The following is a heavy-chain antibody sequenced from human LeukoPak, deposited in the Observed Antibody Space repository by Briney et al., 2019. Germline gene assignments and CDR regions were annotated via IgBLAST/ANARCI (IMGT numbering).Heavy chain of an antibody. D-gene: IGHD3-3*01. CDR3: VREGTSGYLKTY. J-gene: IGHJ4*02. Sequence: QPGGSLRLSCAASGFTFSSYAMHWVRQAPGKGLEWVAVISYDGSNKYYADSVKGRFTISRDNAKNSLYLQMNSLRAEDTAVYYCVREGTSGYLKTYWGQGTLVTVSS. CDR2: ISYDGSNK. CDR1: GFTFSSYA. V-gene: IGHV3-30-3*01.